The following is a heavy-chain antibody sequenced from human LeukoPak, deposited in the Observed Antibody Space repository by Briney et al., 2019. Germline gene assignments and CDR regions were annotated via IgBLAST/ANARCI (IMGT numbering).Heavy chain of an antibody. V-gene: IGHV3-7*04. CDR2: INQDGSEK. Sequence: PGGSLRLSCAASEFTFSSYWMNWVRQAPGKGLEWVANINQDGSEKYYVDSVKGRFTISRDNTRNSLYLQMNSLRAEDTAMYYCARATGVERGYFDWSSLYYYYYGMDVWGQGTTVTVSS. D-gene: IGHD3-9*01. CDR3: ARATGVERGYFDWSSLYYYYYGMDV. CDR1: EFTFSSYW. J-gene: IGHJ6*02.